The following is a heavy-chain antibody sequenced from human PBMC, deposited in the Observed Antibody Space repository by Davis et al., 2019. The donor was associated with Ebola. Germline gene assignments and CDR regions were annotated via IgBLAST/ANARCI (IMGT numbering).Heavy chain of an antibody. CDR3: TKKVPGIRPFDS. J-gene: IGHJ4*02. V-gene: IGHV3-23*01. CDR2: IGTNSDT. CDR1: GFTFSTYA. D-gene: IGHD6-19*01. Sequence: GGSLRLSCVGSGFTFSTYAMIWVRQTPGKGLEWVSAIGTNSDTYYAESVKGRFTISRENSKNTLCLQMSSLRAEDTAIYYCTKKVPGIRPFDSWGQGTLVTVSP.